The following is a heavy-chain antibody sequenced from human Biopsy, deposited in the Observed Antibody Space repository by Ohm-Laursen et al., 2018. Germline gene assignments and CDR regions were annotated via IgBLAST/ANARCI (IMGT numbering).Heavy chain of an antibody. D-gene: IGHD3-9*01. Sequence: QTLSLTCAISGDSVSSNTVAWNWIRQAPSRGLEWLGRTIYRSKWSNDYAVSVKNRITIDPDTSKNQFSLQLNSVTPEDTAIYYCARGRYAAFDIWGQGTKVTISS. CDR1: GDSVSSNTVA. CDR2: TIYRSKWSN. J-gene: IGHJ3*02. V-gene: IGHV6-1*01. CDR3: ARGRYAAFDI.